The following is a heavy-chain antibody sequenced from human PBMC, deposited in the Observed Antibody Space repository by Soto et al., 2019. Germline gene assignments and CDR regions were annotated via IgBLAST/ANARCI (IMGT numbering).Heavy chain of an antibody. Sequence: EVQLLESGGGLVQAGGSLRLSCAASGFTFSRDGMSWVRQAPGKGLEWVSLITDNGGSTYYADSVKGRFPISRDNTKNTLFLQMNSLRAEDTAVYYCAKERATTTAFDYWGQGALVTVSS. J-gene: IGHJ4*02. CDR3: AKERATTTAFDY. D-gene: IGHD4-17*01. V-gene: IGHV3-23*01. CDR1: GFTFSRDG. CDR2: ITDNGGST.